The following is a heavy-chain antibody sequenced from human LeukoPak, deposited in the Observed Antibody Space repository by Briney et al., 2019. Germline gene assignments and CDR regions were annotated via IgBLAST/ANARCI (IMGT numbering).Heavy chain of an antibody. J-gene: IGHJ6*02. CDR2: ISHDGSNK. D-gene: IGHD4-11*01. CDR3: ANDYSNYYSYGMDV. CDR1: GFTFSNYW. Sequence: PGGSLRLSCAASGFTFSNYWMSWVRQAPGKGLEWVAVISHDGSNKDYSDSVKGRFTISRDNSKNTLYLQMNSLRAEDTAVYYCANDYSNYYSYGMDVWGQGTTVTVSS. V-gene: IGHV3-30*18.